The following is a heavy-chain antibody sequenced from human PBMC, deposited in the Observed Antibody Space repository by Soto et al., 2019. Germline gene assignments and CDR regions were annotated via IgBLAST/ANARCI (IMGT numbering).Heavy chain of an antibody. CDR1: GFTFSSYG. Sequence: QVQLVESGGGVVQPGMSLRLSCAASGFTFSSYGMHWVRQAPGKGLEWVAVISYDGSNKYYADSVKGRFTISRDNSNNTLYLQMNSVGDEETAVYYCAKDTRYCGGDCYAYYYYYGMDVWGQGTTVTVSS. CDR2: ISYDGSNK. D-gene: IGHD2-21*02. J-gene: IGHJ6*02. V-gene: IGHV3-30*18. CDR3: AKDTRYCGGDCYAYYYYYGMDV.